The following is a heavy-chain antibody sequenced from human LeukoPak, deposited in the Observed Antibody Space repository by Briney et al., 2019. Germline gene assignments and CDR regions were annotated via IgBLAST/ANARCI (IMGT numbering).Heavy chain of an antibody. J-gene: IGHJ4*02. Sequence: PGGSLRLSCAASGFTFSSYSMNWVRQAPGKGLEWVSHISSSSSTIYYADSVKGRFTISRDNAKNSLYLQMNSLRAEDTAVYYCARDRAGIVGAALDYWGQGTLVTVSS. CDR3: ARDRAGIVGAALDY. CDR1: GFTFSSYS. V-gene: IGHV3-48*04. D-gene: IGHD1-26*01. CDR2: ISSSSSTI.